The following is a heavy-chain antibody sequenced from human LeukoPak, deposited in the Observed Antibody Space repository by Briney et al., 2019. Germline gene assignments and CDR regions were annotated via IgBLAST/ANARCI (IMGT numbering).Heavy chain of an antibody. CDR2: IYHSGST. D-gene: IGHD4-17*01. Sequence: SETLSLTCAVSGGSISCGGYSWSWIRQPPGKGLEWIGYIYHSGSTYYNPSLKSRVTISVDRSKNQFSLKLSSVTAADTAVYYCARVDYGDYVFDYWGQGTLVTVSS. CDR3: ARVDYGDYVFDY. V-gene: IGHV4-30-2*01. CDR1: GGSISCGGYS. J-gene: IGHJ4*02.